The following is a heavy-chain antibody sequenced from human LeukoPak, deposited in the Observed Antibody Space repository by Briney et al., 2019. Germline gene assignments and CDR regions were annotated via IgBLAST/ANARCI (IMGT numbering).Heavy chain of an antibody. Sequence: SETLSLTCTVSGGSISSYYWSWIRRPPGKGLEWIGYIYYSGSTNYNPSLKSRVTISVDTSKNQFSLKLSSVTAADTAVYYCARHVSGQVEGFDYWGQGTLVTVSS. CDR2: IYYSGST. V-gene: IGHV4-59*08. CDR1: GGSISSYY. CDR3: ARHVSGQVEGFDY. J-gene: IGHJ4*02. D-gene: IGHD2-15*01.